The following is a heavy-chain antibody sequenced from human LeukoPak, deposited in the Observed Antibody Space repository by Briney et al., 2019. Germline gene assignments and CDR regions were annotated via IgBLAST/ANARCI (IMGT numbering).Heavy chain of an antibody. CDR2: ISSSSSTI. D-gene: IGHD6-19*01. CDR1: GFTFSIYS. V-gene: IGHV3-48*01. Sequence: QAGGSLRLSCAASGFTFSIYSMNWVRQAPGKGLEWVSYISSSSSTIHYADSVKGRFTISRDNAKNSLYLQMNSLRAEDTAVYFCARRSGVAVAGAFDYWGQGTLVTVSS. J-gene: IGHJ4*02. CDR3: ARRSGVAVAGAFDY.